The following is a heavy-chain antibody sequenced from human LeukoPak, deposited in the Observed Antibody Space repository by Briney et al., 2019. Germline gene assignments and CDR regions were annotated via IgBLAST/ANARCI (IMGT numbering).Heavy chain of an antibody. Sequence: GGSLRLSCAASGFTFSSYVMHWVRQAPGKGLEWVAVIWYDGSNKYYADSVKGRFTISRDNSKNTLYLQMNSLRAEDTAVYYCARGDSSGYSYFDYWGQGTLVTVSS. J-gene: IGHJ4*02. CDR1: GFTFSSYV. CDR3: ARGDSSGYSYFDY. CDR2: IWYDGSNK. V-gene: IGHV3-33*01. D-gene: IGHD3-22*01.